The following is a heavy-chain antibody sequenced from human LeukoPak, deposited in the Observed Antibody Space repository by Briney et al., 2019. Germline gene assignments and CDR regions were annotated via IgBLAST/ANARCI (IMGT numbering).Heavy chain of an antibody. CDR2: IIPILGTA. CDR1: GGTFSSYG. CDR3: ARDLAPATEWNYADAFDI. V-gene: IGHV1-69*05. Sequence: GASVKVSCKASGGTFSSYGISWVRQAPGQGLGWMGGIIPILGTANYAQNFQGRVTITTDESTSTAYMELSSLGSEDTAVYYCARDLAPATEWNYADAFDIWGQGTMVTVSS. J-gene: IGHJ3*02. D-gene: IGHD1-7*01.